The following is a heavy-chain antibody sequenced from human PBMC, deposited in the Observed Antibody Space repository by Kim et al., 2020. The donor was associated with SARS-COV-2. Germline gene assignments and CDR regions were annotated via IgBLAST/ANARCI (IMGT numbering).Heavy chain of an antibody. CDR3: ATSTGGDCTNGVCYTDWFDP. D-gene: IGHD2-8*01. Sequence: GESLKISCKGSGYSFTSYWIGWVRQMPGKGLEWMGIIYPGDSDTRYSPSFQGQVTISADKSISTAYLQWSSLKASDTAMYYCATSTGGDCTNGVCYTDWFDPWGQGTLVTVSS. V-gene: IGHV5-51*01. CDR1: GYSFTSYW. J-gene: IGHJ5*02. CDR2: IYPGDSDT.